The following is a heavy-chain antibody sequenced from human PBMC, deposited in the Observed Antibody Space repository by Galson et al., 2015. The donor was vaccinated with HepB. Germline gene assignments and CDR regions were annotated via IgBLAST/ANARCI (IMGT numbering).Heavy chain of an antibody. CDR3: ARDSGYEEYYFDY. V-gene: IGHV3-30*04. CDR1: GFTFSSYA. CDR2: ISYDGSNK. D-gene: IGHD5-12*01. J-gene: IGHJ4*02. Sequence: SLRLSCAASGFTFSSYAMHWVRQAPGKGLEWVAVISYDGSNKYYADSVKGRFTISRDNSKNTLYLQMNSLRAQDTAVYYCARDSGYEEYYFDYWGQGTLVTVSS.